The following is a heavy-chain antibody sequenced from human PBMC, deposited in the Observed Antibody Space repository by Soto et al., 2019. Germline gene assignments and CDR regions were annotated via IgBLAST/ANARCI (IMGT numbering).Heavy chain of an antibody. CDR2: IKQDGSEK. J-gene: IGHJ4*02. Sequence: EVQLVESGGGLVQPGGSPRLSCAASGFTFSSYWMSWVRQAPGKGLEWVANIKQDGSEKYYVDSVKGRFTISRDNAKNSLYLQMNSLRAEDTAVYYCARLVGYCSGGSCYPEYFDYWGQGTLVTVSS. CDR1: GFTFSSYW. CDR3: ARLVGYCSGGSCYPEYFDY. V-gene: IGHV3-7*01. D-gene: IGHD2-15*01.